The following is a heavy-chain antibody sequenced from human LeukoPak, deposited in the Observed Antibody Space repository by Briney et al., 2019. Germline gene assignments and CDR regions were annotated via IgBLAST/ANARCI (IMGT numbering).Heavy chain of an antibody. CDR1: GGSFSGYY. J-gene: IGHJ6*03. CDR2: IDQSGTT. CDR3: ARAQKDPWYGYYYYIDV. D-gene: IGHD6-13*01. Sequence: PSETLSLTCAVYGGSFSGYYWSWIRQPPGKGLEWIGEIDQSGTTYYNPPLKSRVAISIDTSKNQFSLKLSSVTAADTAVYYCARAQKDPWYGYYYYIDVWGKGTTVTVSS. V-gene: IGHV4-34*01.